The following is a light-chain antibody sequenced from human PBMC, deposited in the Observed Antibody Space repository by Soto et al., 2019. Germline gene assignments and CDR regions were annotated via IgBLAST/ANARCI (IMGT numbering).Light chain of an antibody. V-gene: IGKV1-5*01. Sequence: DIQMTQSPSILSASVGDRVTITCRASQSISRCLAWYQQKPGKAPKLLIYDASSLESGVPSRFSGSGSGTEFTLTISSLQPDDFATYYCQQYNHYSGLTFGGGTKVDIK. J-gene: IGKJ4*01. CDR3: QQYNHYSGLT. CDR2: DAS. CDR1: QSISRC.